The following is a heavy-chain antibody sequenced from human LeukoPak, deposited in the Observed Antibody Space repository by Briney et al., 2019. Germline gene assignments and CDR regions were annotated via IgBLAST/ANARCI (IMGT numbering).Heavy chain of an antibody. CDR1: GYTFTRYY. CDR3: ARSQFPSRHTMVRGVEGLFDP. CDR2: INPSGGSA. Sequence: ASVKVSCKASGYTFTRYYMHWVRQAPGQGLEWMGIINPSGGSASYAHKFQRRVTMTRDTSTSTGYMELSSLRSEDTAVYYCARSQFPSRHTMVRGVEGLFDPWGLGTLVTVSS. D-gene: IGHD3-10*01. V-gene: IGHV1-46*03. J-gene: IGHJ5*02.